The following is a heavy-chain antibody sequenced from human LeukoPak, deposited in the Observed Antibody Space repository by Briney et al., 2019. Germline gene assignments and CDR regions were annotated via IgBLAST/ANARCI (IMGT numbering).Heavy chain of an antibody. Sequence: GGSLRLSCAASGFTVSNNYMSWVRQAPGKGLEWVSIIYDGGRTYYADSVRGRFTISRDNSKNMLYLQMSSLRAEDTAVYYCARGPGIYWLQYWGQGTLVTVSS. CDR1: GFTVSNNY. CDR3: ARGPGIYWLQY. V-gene: IGHV3-53*01. J-gene: IGHJ4*02. D-gene: IGHD1-14*01. CDR2: IYDGGRT.